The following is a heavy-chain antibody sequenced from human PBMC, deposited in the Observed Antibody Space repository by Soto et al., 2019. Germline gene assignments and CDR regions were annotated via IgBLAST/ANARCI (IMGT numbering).Heavy chain of an antibody. CDR3: ANPSGYYFGMGSHDEASDM. J-gene: IGHJ3*02. Sequence: GGSLRLSCAASGFIFSGFGMHWVRQAPGKGLQWVAGISKDGSKKYYADSVKGRYTISRDNSKKTLFLQMDSLRPEDTAVYFCANPSGYYFGMGSHDEASDMWGQGTLVTVSS. CDR1: GFIFSGFG. V-gene: IGHV3-30*18. D-gene: IGHD3-9*01. CDR2: ISKDGSKK.